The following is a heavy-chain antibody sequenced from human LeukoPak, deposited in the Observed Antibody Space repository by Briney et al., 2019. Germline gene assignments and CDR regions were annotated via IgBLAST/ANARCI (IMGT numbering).Heavy chain of an antibody. CDR3: ARRFSYGHADY. CDR1: GYSFTTYW. V-gene: IGHV5-51*01. Sequence: GESLKISCRVSGYSFTTYWIGWLRQMPGKGLEWMGIIYPGDSDTRYNPSFQGQVTISADKSISTAYLQWSSLKASDTAMYYCARRFSYGHADYWGQGTLVTVSS. J-gene: IGHJ4*02. D-gene: IGHD5-18*01. CDR2: IYPGDSDT.